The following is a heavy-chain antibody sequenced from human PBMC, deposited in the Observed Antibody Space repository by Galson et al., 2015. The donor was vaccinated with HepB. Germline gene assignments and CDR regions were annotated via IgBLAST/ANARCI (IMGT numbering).Heavy chain of an antibody. J-gene: IGHJ4*02. CDR1: GLTFSDYY. CDR3: ARVPSVPRVHYYFDY. CDR2: ISSGSSYT. Sequence: SLRLSCAASGLTFSDYYMSWIRQAPGKGLEWVSYISSGSSYTNYADSVKGRFTISRDNAKNSLYLQMNSLRAEDTAVYYCARVPSVPRVHYYFDYGGQGTLVTVSS. V-gene: IGHV3-11*06.